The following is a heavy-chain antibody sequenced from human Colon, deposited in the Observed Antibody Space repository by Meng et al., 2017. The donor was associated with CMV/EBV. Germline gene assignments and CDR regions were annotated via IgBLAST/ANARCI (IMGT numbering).Heavy chain of an antibody. Sequence: GVLKISCEASGFMFTDYWMHWVRQAPGKGLMWVSRINSDGGDIHYADSVEGRFTISRDNARNILYLQMNGPRADDTAVYFCAKDGTTVTPYGYFENWGQGTLVTVSS. D-gene: IGHD4-17*01. V-gene: IGHV3-74*01. CDR2: INSDGGDI. J-gene: IGHJ1*01. CDR3: AKDGTTVTPYGYFEN. CDR1: GFMFTDYW.